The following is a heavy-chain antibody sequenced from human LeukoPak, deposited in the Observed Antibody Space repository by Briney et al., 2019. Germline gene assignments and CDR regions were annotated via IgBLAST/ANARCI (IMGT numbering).Heavy chain of an antibody. CDR2: IYYSGST. J-gene: IGHJ1*01. Sequence: PSETLSLTCTVSGGSISSYYWSWIRQPPGKGLEWIGYIYYSGSTNYNPSLKGRVTISVDTSKNQFSLKLSSVTAADTAVYYCARGRGHSSWVGGAEYFQHWGQGTLVTVSS. D-gene: IGHD6-13*01. V-gene: IGHV4-59*01. CDR3: ARGRGHSSWVGGAEYFQH. CDR1: GGSISSYY.